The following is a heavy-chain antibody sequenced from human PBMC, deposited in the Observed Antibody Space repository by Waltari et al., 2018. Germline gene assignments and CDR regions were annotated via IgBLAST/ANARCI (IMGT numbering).Heavy chain of an antibody. V-gene: IGHV4-38-2*02. CDR3: ARDLLDSGSYYSGWFDP. D-gene: IGHD1-26*01. J-gene: IGHJ5*02. Sequence: QVQLQESGPGLVKPSETLSLTCAVSGYSISSGYYWGWIRQPPGKGLEWIGSIYHSGSTYYNPSLTSRVTISVDTSKNQFSLKLSSVTAADTAVYYCARDLLDSGSYYSGWFDPWGQGTLVTVSS. CDR1: GYSISSGYY. CDR2: IYHSGST.